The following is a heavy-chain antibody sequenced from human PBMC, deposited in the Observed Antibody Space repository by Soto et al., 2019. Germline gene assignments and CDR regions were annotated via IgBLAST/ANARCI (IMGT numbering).Heavy chain of an antibody. CDR2: IYYSGST. CDR1: GGSISSSSYY. V-gene: IGHV4-39*01. Sequence: SETLSLTCTVSGGSISSSSYYWGWIRQPPGKGLEWIGSIYYSGSTYYNPSLKSRVTISVDTSKNQFSLKLSSVTAADTAVYYFARHSGYSYGSAYYYYYYMDVWGKGTTVTVSS. CDR3: ARHSGYSYGSAYYYYYYMDV. J-gene: IGHJ6*03. D-gene: IGHD5-18*01.